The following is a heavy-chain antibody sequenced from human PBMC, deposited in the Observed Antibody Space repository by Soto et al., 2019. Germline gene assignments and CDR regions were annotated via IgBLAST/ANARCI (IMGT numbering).Heavy chain of an antibody. D-gene: IGHD3-22*01. CDR3: TRRDSSAYYF. J-gene: IGHJ1*01. CDR1: GFTFSGSA. CDR2: IRNKANSYAT. Sequence: EVQLVESGGGLVQPGGSLKLSCAASGFTFSGSAMHWVRQASGKGLEWVGRIRNKANSYATVYAASVKGRFTISRDDSKNTAYLQMNSLKTEDTAVYFCTRRDSSAYYFWGPGTRVTVSS. V-gene: IGHV3-73*02.